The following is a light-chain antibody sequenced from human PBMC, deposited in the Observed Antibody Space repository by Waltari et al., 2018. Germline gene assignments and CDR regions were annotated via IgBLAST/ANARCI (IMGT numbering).Light chain of an antibody. CDR2: EDR. J-gene: IGLJ7*01. CDR3: GTWDSSLGGAV. V-gene: IGLV1-51*02. Sequence: QSVLTQPPSVSAAPGQRVTISCSGGSSNIGNNYVSWYRQFPGTAPKLLIYEDRERPSGTPCRFSGAKSGTSATLDITGRQAGDEADYYCGTWDSSLGGAVFGGGTHLTVL. CDR1: SSNIGNNY.